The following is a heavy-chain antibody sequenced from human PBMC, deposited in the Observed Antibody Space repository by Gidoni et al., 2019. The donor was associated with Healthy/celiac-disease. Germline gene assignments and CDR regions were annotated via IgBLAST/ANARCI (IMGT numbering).Heavy chain of an antibody. CDR2: INPSGGST. D-gene: IGHD3-10*01. CDR1: GYTFTRYY. Sequence: PGASVKVSCKASGYTFTRYYMHWVRQAPGQGLEWMGIINPSGGSTSYAQKLQGRVTMTRDTSTSTVYMALSSLRSEDTAVYYCARDGDGSGIAFASWGQGTLVTVSS. V-gene: IGHV1-46*04. CDR3: ARDGDGSGIAFAS. J-gene: IGHJ5*01.